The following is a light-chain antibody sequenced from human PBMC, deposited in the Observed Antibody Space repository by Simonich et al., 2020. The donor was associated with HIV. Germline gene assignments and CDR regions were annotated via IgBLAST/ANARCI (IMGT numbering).Light chain of an antibody. CDR2: GAS. V-gene: IGKV3-15*01. Sequence: EIVLKQSPATLSLSPGERATLSCRASQSISSNLAGYQRKPGQAPRLLIYGASNRATAIPARFSGSGFGTEFTLTISSMQSEDFAVYYCQQYNNWPSPFTFGPGTKVDIK. CDR3: QQYNNWPSPFT. CDR1: QSISSN. J-gene: IGKJ3*01.